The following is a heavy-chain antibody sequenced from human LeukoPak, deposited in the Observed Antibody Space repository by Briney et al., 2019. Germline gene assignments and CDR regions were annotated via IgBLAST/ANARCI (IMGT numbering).Heavy chain of an antibody. Sequence: GGSLRLSCAASGFTFSSYNMNWVRQAPGKGLEWVSSISTSSSYIYYADSVKGRFTISRDNAKNSLYLQMNSLRAEDTAVYYCAELGITMIGGVWGKGTTVTISS. J-gene: IGHJ6*04. CDR3: AELGITMIGGV. CDR2: ISTSSSYI. V-gene: IGHV3-21*01. D-gene: IGHD3-10*02. CDR1: GFTFSSYN.